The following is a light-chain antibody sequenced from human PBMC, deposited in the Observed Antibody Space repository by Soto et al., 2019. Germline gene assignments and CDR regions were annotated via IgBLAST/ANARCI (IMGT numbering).Light chain of an antibody. J-gene: IGLJ1*01. CDR1: SSDVGGYNY. CDR3: SSYAGSHGV. V-gene: IGLV2-8*01. CDR2: EVS. Sequence: QSALTQPPSASGSPGQSVTISCTGTSSDVGGYNYVSWYQQHPGKAPKLMIYEVSKRPSGVPDRFSGSKSGNTAYLTVSGLQGEDEADYYCSSYAGSHGVFGTGTKLTVL.